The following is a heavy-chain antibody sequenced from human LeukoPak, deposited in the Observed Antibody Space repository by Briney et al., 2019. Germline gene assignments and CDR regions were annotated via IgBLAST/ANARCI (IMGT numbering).Heavy chain of an antibody. D-gene: IGHD6-6*01. V-gene: IGHV1-69*05. J-gene: IGHJ3*02. CDR3: ARSSSWSAARRDAFDI. CDR2: IIPIFGTA. CDR1: GGTFSSYA. Sequence: ASVKVSRKASGGTFSSYAISWVRQAPGQGLEWMGGIIPIFGTANYAQKFQGRVTFTRDTSISTAFMELSSLRFEDTAVYYCARSSSWSAARRDAFDIWGQGTGVTVSS.